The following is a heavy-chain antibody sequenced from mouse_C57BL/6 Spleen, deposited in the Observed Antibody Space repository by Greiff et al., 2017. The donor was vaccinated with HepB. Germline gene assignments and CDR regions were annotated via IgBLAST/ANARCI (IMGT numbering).Heavy chain of an antibody. J-gene: IGHJ2*01. Sequence: QVQLQQSGAELVKPGASVKLSCKASGYTFTSYWMQWVKQRPGQGLEWIGEIDPSDSYTNYNQKFKGKATLTVDTSSNTAYMQLSSLTSEDSAVYYCARKGLGDYFDYWGQGTTLTVSS. CDR1: GYTFTSYW. V-gene: IGHV1-50*01. D-gene: IGHD3-1*01. CDR3: ARKGLGDYFDY. CDR2: IDPSDSYT.